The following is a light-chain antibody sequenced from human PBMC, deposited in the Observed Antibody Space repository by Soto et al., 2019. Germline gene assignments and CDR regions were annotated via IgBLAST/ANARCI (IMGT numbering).Light chain of an antibody. V-gene: IGKV1-5*01. CDR1: QSVRSW. Sequence: HMRQSPAPMCAAVGKSVDITGRASQSVRSWLAWYQQKPGTAPKLLIFDASRLESGVPSRFSGSASGTEITLTISSLQPDDFATYYGQQYDNYPRTFGGGTKVEIK. CDR3: QQYDNYPRT. CDR2: DAS. J-gene: IGKJ4*01.